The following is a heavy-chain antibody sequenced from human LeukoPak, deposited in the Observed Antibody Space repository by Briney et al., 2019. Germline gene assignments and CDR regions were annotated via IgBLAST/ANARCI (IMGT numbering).Heavy chain of an antibody. CDR2: IYYSGST. CDR1: GGSISSGGYY. Sequence: PSQTLSLTCTVSGGSISSGGYYWSWIRQHPGKGLEWIGYIYYSGSTYYNPSLKSRVTISVDTSKNQFSLKLNSVTAADTAVYYCARGRRGYSYGTFDYWGQGTLVTVSS. V-gene: IGHV4-31*03. J-gene: IGHJ4*02. CDR3: ARGRRGYSYGTFDY. D-gene: IGHD5-18*01.